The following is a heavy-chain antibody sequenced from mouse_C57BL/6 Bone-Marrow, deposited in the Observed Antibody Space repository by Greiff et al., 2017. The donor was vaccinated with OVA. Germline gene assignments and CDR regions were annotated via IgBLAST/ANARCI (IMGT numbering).Heavy chain of an antibody. D-gene: IGHD1-1*01. Sequence: VKLQESGAELVRPGASVTLSCKASGYTFTDYEMHWVKQTPVHGLEWIGAIDPETGGTAYNQKFKGKAILTADKSSSTAYMELRSLTSEDSAVYYCTRSGLLRSYFDYWGQGTTLTVSS. CDR2: IDPETGGT. J-gene: IGHJ2*01. CDR1: GYTFTDYE. V-gene: IGHV1-15*01. CDR3: TRSGLLRSYFDY.